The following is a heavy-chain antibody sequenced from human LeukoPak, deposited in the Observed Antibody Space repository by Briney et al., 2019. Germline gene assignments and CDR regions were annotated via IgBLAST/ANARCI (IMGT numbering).Heavy chain of an antibody. Sequence: ASVKVSCKASGHTFTGYYMHWVRQAPGQGLEWMGWINPNSGGTNYAQKFQGRVTMTRDTSISTAYMELSRLRSDDTAVYYCARGPGITMVRGVIGWFDPWGQGTLVTVSS. D-gene: IGHD3-10*01. CDR3: ARGPGITMVRGVIGWFDP. V-gene: IGHV1-2*02. J-gene: IGHJ5*02. CDR1: GHTFTGYY. CDR2: INPNSGGT.